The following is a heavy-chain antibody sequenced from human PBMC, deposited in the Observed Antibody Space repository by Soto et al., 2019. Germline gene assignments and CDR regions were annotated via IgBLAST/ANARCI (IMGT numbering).Heavy chain of an antibody. J-gene: IGHJ6*03. CDR1: GFTFGDYA. CDR3: TRFCSSTSCYPLVYYYYYMDV. Sequence: GGSLRLSCTASGFTFGDYAMSWFRQAPGKGLEWVGFIRSKAYGGTTEYAASVKGRFTISRDDSKSIAYLKMNSLKTEDTAVYYCTRFCSSTSCYPLVYYYYYMDVWGKGTTVTVSS. D-gene: IGHD2-2*01. V-gene: IGHV3-49*03. CDR2: IRSKAYGGTT.